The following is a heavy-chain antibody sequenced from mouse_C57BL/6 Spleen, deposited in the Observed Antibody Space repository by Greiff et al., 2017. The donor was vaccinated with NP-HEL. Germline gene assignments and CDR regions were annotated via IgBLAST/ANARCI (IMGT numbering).Heavy chain of an antibody. Sequence: EVKLMESGGGLVKPGGSLKLSCAASGFTFSDYGMHWVRQAPEKGLEWVAYISSGSSTIYYADTVKGRFTISRDNAKNTLFLQMTSLRSEDTAMYYCARSRAGTPFDYWGQGTTLTVSS. D-gene: IGHD3-1*01. CDR2: ISSGSSTI. J-gene: IGHJ2*01. CDR3: ARSRAGTPFDY. V-gene: IGHV5-17*01. CDR1: GFTFSDYG.